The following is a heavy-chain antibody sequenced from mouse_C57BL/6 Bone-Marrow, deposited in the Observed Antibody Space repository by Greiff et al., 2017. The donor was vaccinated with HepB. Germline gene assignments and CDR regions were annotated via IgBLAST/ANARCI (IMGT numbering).Heavy chain of an antibody. CDR2: IRSKSNNYAT. D-gene: IGHD4-1*01. Sequence: EVMLVESGGGLVQPKGSLKLSCAASGFSFNTYAMNWVRQAPGKGLEWVARIRSKSNNYATYYADSVKDRFTISRDDSESMLYLQMNNLKTEDTAMYYCVRGGTGTSDYWGQGTTLTVSS. V-gene: IGHV10-1*01. J-gene: IGHJ2*01. CDR1: GFSFNTYA. CDR3: VRGGTGTSDY.